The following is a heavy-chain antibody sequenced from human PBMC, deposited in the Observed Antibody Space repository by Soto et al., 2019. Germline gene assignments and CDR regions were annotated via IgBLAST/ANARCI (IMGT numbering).Heavy chain of an antibody. D-gene: IGHD1-20*01. CDR1: GFTFSSYA. J-gene: IGHJ4*02. CDR3: ARDRLPPDRYNDY. V-gene: IGHV3-20*04. CDR2: INWNGGST. Sequence: PGGSLRLSCAASGFTFSSYAMSWVRQAPGKGLEWVSGINWNGGSTGYADSVKGRFTISRDNAKNSLYLQRNSLRAEDTALYYCARDRLPPDRYNDYWGQGTLVTVSS.